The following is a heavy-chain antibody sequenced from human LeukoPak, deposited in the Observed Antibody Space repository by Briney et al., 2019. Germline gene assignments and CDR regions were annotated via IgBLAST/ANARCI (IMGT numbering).Heavy chain of an antibody. J-gene: IGHJ4*02. CDR1: GFTFGDYA. CDR3: TRGYSIDY. D-gene: IGHD4-11*01. Sequence: PGGSLRLSCTASGFTFGDYAMSWVRQAPGKGLEWVGFIRSKASGGTTEYTASVKGRFTISRDDSKSIAYLQMHSLITEDTAIYYCTRGYSIDYWGQGTQVTVSS. V-gene: IGHV3-49*04. CDR2: IRSKASGGTT.